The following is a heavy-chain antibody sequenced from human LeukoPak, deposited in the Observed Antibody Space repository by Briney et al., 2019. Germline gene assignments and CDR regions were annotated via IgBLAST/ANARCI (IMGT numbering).Heavy chain of an antibody. V-gene: IGHV1-69*05. D-gene: IGHD3-16*02. CDR2: SIPIFGTA. CDR1: GGTFSSYA. J-gene: IGHJ4*02. Sequence: SVKVSCKASGGTFSSYAISWVRQAPGQGLEWMGGSIPIFGTANYAQKFQGRVTITTDESTSTAYMELSSLRSEDTAVYYCAREMPGTGYHFDYWGQGTLVTVSS. CDR3: AREMPGTGYHFDY.